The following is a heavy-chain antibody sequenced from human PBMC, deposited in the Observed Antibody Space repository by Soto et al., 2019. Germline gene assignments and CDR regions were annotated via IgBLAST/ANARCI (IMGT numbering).Heavy chain of an antibody. CDR2: ISGSGGST. V-gene: IGHV3-23*01. CDR1: GFTFSSYA. Sequence: EVQLLESGGGLVQPGGSLRLSCAASGFTFSSYAMRWVRQAPGTGLEWVSAISGSGGSTYDADSVKGRFTISRDTSKKTLYLQMNSLRAEDTAVYYCAKRGSGSYYDYWGQGTMVTVSS. D-gene: IGHD3-10*01. CDR3: AKRGSGSYYDY. J-gene: IGHJ4*02.